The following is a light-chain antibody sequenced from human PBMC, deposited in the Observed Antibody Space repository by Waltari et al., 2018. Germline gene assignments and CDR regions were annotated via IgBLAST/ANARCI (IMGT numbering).Light chain of an antibody. CDR2: AAS. V-gene: IGKV1-39*01. J-gene: IGKJ1*01. CDR3: QQTYSHFRT. Sequence: DIRMTQSPPSLPASVGDRVTITCRASQGISSYLNWYQQKPGQAPKLLIYAASSLQSGVPSRFSGSGFGTDFTLTINSLQPEDFAVYFCQQTYSHFRTFGQGTKVDVK. CDR1: QGISSY.